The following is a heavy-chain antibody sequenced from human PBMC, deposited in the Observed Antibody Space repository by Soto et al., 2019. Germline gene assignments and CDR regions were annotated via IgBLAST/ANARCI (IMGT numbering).Heavy chain of an antibody. Sequence: QVQLVESGGGVVQPGRSLRLSCAASGFTFSSYAMHWVRQAPGKGLEWVAVISYDGSDKYYADSVKGRFTISRDNSKNTLYLQMNCLRAEDSAVYYCARYIVVVTATYAFDIWGQGTMVTVSS. CDR2: ISYDGSDK. J-gene: IGHJ3*02. CDR1: GFTFSSYA. V-gene: IGHV3-30-3*01. CDR3: ARYIVVVTATYAFDI. D-gene: IGHD2-21*02.